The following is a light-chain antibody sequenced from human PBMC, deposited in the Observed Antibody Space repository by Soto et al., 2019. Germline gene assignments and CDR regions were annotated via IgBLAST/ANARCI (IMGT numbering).Light chain of an antibody. CDR1: QHISRS. CDR2: SAS. Sequence: DIQMTQSPSSLSASVGDRVTITCWASQHISRSLKWYQQKPGKAPKLLIYSASSLQSGVPSRFSGSGSGSDSTLTISSLQPEDFASYYCQQSFNPPFTFGGGTNVEIK. V-gene: IGKV1-39*01. J-gene: IGKJ4*01. CDR3: QQSFNPPFT.